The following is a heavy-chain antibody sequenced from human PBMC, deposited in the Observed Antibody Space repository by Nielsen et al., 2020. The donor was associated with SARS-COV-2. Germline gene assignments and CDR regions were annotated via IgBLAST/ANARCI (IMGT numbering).Heavy chain of an antibody. V-gene: IGHV7-4-1*02. CDR3: ARDRGDGYNSGLDY. CDR1: GYTFNTYA. D-gene: IGHD5-24*01. Sequence: ASVKVSCKASGYTFNTYAMNWVRQAPGQGLEWMGWINTNTGNPTYAQGFPGRFVFSLDTSVSTAYLQISSLKAEDTAVYYCARDRGDGYNSGLDYWGQGTLVTVSS. J-gene: IGHJ4*02. CDR2: INTNTGNP.